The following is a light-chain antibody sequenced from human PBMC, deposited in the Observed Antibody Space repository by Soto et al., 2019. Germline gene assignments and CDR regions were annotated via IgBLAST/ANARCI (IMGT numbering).Light chain of an antibody. CDR3: HHYNSWPYT. CDR2: DAS. J-gene: IGKJ2*01. CDR1: QSVSSN. V-gene: IGKV3-15*01. Sequence: EIVMTQSPDTLSVSPGERATLSCRASQSVSSNLAWYQQKPGQAPRLLIYDASTRAPGFPARFSGSGSGTEFTLTISGLQSEDFAVYYCHHYNSWPYTFGQGTKVDIK.